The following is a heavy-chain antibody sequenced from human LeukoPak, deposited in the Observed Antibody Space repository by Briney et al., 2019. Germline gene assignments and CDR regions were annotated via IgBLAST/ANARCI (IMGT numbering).Heavy chain of an antibody. D-gene: IGHD5-24*01. CDR1: GGSFSGYY. J-gene: IGHJ4*02. CDR2: INHSGST. V-gene: IGHV4-34*01. Sequence: PPEAPSLTYAVYGGSFSGYYWSWIRQPPGKGLEWIGEINHSGSTNYNPSLKSRVTISVDTSKNQFSLKLSSVTAADTAVYYCARGWLPLYYFDYWGQGTLVTVSS. CDR3: ARGWLPLYYFDY.